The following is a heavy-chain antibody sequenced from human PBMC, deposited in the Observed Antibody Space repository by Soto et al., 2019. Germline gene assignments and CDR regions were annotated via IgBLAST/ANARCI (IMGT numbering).Heavy chain of an antibody. J-gene: IGHJ5*02. CDR3: ARERPDGARLDP. CDR2: IYYSGST. CDR1: GGSISSSSYY. V-gene: IGHV4-39*07. D-gene: IGHD6-6*01. Sequence: GGSISSSSYYWGWIRQPPGKGLEWIGSIYYSGSTYYNPSLKSRVTISVDTSKNQFSLKLSSVTAADTSVYYCARERPDGARLDPWGQGTLVTVSS.